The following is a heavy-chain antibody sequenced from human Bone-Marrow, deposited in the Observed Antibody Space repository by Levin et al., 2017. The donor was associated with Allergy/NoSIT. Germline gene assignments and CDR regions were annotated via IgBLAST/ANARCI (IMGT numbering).Heavy chain of an antibody. V-gene: IGHV1-8*02. CDR3: ARGLDIIVIVGTTPFDN. Sequence: GESLKISCKTSGYTFTNYEINWVRRAPGHGLEWMGWMNPNTGNTGYAQKFQGRVTMTRDTSTATAVMELTSLTSEDTAIYYCARGLDIIVIVGTTPFDNWGQGTPVTVSP. D-gene: IGHD3-16*02. CDR1: GYTFTNYE. CDR2: MNPNTGNT. J-gene: IGHJ4*02.